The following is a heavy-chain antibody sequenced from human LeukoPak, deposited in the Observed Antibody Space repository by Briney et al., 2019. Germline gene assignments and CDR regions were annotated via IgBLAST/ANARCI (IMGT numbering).Heavy chain of an antibody. CDR2: IIPIFGTA. CDR3: ARVGWNSSSKTPDY. V-gene: IGHV1-69*13. Sequence: SVKVSCKASGGTFSSYAISWVRQAPGQGLEWMGGIIPIFGTANYAQKFQGRVTITADESTSTAYMELSSLRSEDTAVYYCARVGWNSSSKTPDYWGQGTMVTVSS. J-gene: IGHJ4*02. D-gene: IGHD6-6*01. CDR1: GGTFSSYA.